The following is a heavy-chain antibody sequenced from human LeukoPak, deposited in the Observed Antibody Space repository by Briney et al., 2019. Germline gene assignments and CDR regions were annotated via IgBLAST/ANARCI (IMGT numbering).Heavy chain of an antibody. CDR2: IYYSGST. V-gene: IGHV4-39*01. D-gene: IGHD4-11*01. CDR3: ATPKEVTGGAFDI. Sequence: SETLSLTCTVSGGSISSSSYYWGWIRQPPGKGLEWIGSIYYSGSTYYNPSLKSRVTISVDTSKNQFSLKLSSVTAADTAVYYFATPKEVTGGAFDIWGQGTMVTVSS. CDR1: GGSISSSSYY. J-gene: IGHJ3*02.